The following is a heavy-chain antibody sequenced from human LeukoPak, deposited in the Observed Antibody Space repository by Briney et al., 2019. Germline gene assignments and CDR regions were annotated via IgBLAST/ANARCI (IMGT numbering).Heavy chain of an antibody. CDR2: IIPIFGTA. CDR3: ARDGGGNYYYYYMDV. V-gene: IGHV1-69*05. J-gene: IGHJ6*03. D-gene: IGHD4-23*01. Sequence: SVKVSCKASGGTFSSYAISWVRQAPGQGPEWMGGIIPIFGTANYAQKFQGRVTITTDESTSTAYMELSSLRSEDTAVYYCARDGGGNYYYYYMDVWGKGTTVTVSS. CDR1: GGTFSSYA.